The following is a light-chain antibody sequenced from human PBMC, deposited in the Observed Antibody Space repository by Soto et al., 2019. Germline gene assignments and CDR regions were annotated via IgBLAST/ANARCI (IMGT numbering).Light chain of an antibody. CDR1: QSVRNY. Sequence: SVLTESPATISLSPGETATLSCRASQSVRNYLAWYQQKPGQAPRLLIYGASSRATGIPDRFSGSGSGTDFTLTISRLEPEDFAVYYCQQYGSPWTFGQGTKVDI. J-gene: IGKJ1*01. V-gene: IGKV3-20*01. CDR2: GAS. CDR3: QQYGSPWT.